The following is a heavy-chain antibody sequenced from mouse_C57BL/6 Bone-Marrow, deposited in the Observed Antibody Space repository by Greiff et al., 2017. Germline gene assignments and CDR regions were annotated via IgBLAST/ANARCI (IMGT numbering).Heavy chain of an antibody. V-gene: IGHV5-4*03. CDR1: GFTFSSYA. Sequence: EVKLMESGGGLVKPGGSLKLSCAASGFTFSSYAMSWVRQTPEKRLEWVATISDGGSYTYYPDNVKGRFTISRDNTKNNLYLQMGHLKSEDTAMYYCARNGGYWGQGTTLTVSS. CDR3: ARNGGY. CDR2: ISDGGSYT. J-gene: IGHJ2*01. D-gene: IGHD1-1*02.